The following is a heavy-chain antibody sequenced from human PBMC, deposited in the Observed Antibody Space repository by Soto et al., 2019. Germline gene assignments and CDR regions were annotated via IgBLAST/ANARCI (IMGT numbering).Heavy chain of an antibody. V-gene: IGHV1-18*01. CDR2: ISAYNGNT. CDR1: GYTFTSYG. J-gene: IGHJ4*02. Sequence: QVQLVQSGAEVKKPGASVKVSCKASGYTFTSYGISWVRQAPGQGLEWMGWISAYNGNTKYAQKLQGRVTITTDTSTSTADMELRSLKSDDTAVYYCARDLGGSYYAPVDYWGQGTLVTVSS. D-gene: IGHD1-26*01. CDR3: ARDLGGSYYAPVDY.